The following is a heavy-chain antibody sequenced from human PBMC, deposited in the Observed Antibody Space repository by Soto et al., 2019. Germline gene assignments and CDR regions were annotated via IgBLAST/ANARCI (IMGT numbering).Heavy chain of an antibody. V-gene: IGHV1-2*02. J-gene: IGHJ4*02. CDR3: ARAPTGTTLDY. CDR1: GYSFTGYY. D-gene: IGHD1-7*01. CDR2: INPNSGGT. Sequence: ASVKVSCKASGYSFTGYYMHWVRQAPGQGLEWMGWINPNSGGTNYAQKFQGRVTMTRDTSISTDYMELSSLRSDDTAVYYCARAPTGTTLDYWGQGILVTVSS.